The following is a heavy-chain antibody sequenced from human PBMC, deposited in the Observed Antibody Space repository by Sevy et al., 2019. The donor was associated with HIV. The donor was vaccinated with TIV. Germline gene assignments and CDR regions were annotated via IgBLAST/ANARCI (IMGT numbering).Heavy chain of an antibody. V-gene: IGHV1-18*04. CDR1: GYTFTSYG. CDR2: ISAYNGNT. J-gene: IGHJ6*02. Sequence: ASVKVSCKASGYTFTSYGISWVRQAPGQGLEWMGWISAYNGNTNYAQKLQGRVTMTTDTSTSTAYMELRSLRSDDTALYYCARDQGPRRYYDILTGLYYYYGMDVWGQGTTVTVSS. D-gene: IGHD3-9*01. CDR3: ARDQGPRRYYDILTGLYYYYGMDV.